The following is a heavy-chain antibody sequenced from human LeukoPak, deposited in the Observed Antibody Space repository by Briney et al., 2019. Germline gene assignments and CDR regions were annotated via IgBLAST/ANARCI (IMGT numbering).Heavy chain of an antibody. CDR2: ISYDGSYK. D-gene: IGHD5-12*01. J-gene: IGHJ5*02. V-gene: IGHV3-30*04. CDR1: GFSFSSYS. Sequence: GGSLRLSCAASGFSFSSYSMHWVRQAPGKGLEWVALISYDGSYKSCADSVKGRFTISRDYSYNTLYLQMKSLRTDDTAVYYCARDPLRWLRLGGNWFDPWGQGTLVTVSS. CDR3: ARDPLRWLRLGGNWFDP.